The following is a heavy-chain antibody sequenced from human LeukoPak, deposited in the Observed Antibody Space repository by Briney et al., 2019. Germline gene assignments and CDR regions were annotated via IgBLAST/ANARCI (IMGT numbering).Heavy chain of an antibody. J-gene: IGHJ6*03. CDR3: VKSGGYFYMDA. CDR1: GFIFHDFV. Sequence: PGGSLRLSCAASGFIFHDFVMHWVRQAPGKGLEWVSSVSWNRDIINYADSVRGRFTVSRDNDQNSLYLEMNNLRPDDTALYYCVKSGGYFYMDAWGKGTTVIVSS. V-gene: IGHV3-9*01. CDR2: VSWNRDII. D-gene: IGHD2-15*01.